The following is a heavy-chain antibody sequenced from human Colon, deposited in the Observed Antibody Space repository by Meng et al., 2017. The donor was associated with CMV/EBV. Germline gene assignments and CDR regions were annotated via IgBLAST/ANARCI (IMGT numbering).Heavy chain of an antibody. CDR1: GGSVSRSDYY. J-gene: IGHJ3*02. Sequence: SETLSLTCTVSGGSVSRSDYYWGWIRQPPGKGLEWIGSIYYSGSTYSNPSLKRRVTISLDTSKNQFSLRLSSVTAADTAVYYCARDCSSTRCYEGYRAFDIWGQGTKVTVSS. CDR3: ARDCSSTRCYEGYRAFDI. D-gene: IGHD2-2*01. V-gene: IGHV4-39*07. CDR2: IYYSGST.